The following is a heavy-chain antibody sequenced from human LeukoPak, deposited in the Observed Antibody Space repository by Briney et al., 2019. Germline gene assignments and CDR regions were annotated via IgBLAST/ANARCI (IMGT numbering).Heavy chain of an antibody. V-gene: IGHV1-69*05. D-gene: IGHD2-21*02. Sequence: ASVKVSCKASGGTFSSYAISWVRQAPGQGLEWMGRIIPIFGTANYAQKFQGRVTITTDESTSTAYMELSSLRSEDTAVYYCAAECGGGCYSGWFDPWGQGTLVTVSS. CDR2: IIPIFGTA. J-gene: IGHJ5*02. CDR3: AAECGGGCYSGWFDP. CDR1: GGTFSSYA.